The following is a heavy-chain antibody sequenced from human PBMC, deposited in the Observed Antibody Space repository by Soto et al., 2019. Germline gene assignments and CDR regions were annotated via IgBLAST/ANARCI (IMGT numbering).Heavy chain of an antibody. CDR2: IIPILCIA. V-gene: IGHV1-69*02. Sequence: QVQLVQSGAEVKKPGSSVKVSCKASGGTFSSYTISWVRQAPGQGLEWMGRIIPILCIANYAQKFQGRVTITADNSTSTADMELSSLRSADTSVYYCASLMSSGYYYGMDVWGQGTTVTVSS. J-gene: IGHJ6*02. CDR3: ASLMSSGYYYGMDV. CDR1: GGTFSSYT. D-gene: IGHD3-10*01.